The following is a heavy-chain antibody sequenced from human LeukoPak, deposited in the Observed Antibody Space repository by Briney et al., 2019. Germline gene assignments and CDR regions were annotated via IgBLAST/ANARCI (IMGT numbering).Heavy chain of an antibody. CDR3: ARGTVVPAAIFGGWFDP. D-gene: IGHD2-2*02. Sequence: SETLSLTCAVYGGSFSGYYWSWIRQLPGKGLEWIGEINHSGSTNYNPSLKSRVTISVDTSKNQFSLKLSSVTAADTAVYYCARGTVVPAAIFGGWFDPWGQGTLVTVSS. J-gene: IGHJ5*02. CDR1: GGSFSGYY. V-gene: IGHV4-34*01. CDR2: INHSGST.